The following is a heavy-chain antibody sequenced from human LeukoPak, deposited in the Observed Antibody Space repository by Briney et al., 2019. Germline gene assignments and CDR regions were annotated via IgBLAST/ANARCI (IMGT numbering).Heavy chain of an antibody. J-gene: IGHJ4*02. CDR2: ISSSGSTI. D-gene: IGHD3-10*01. CDR3: ARGLYGSGKYYFDY. V-gene: IGHV3-48*03. CDR1: GFTFSSYE. Sequence: GGSLRLSCAASGFTFSSYEMNWVRQAPGKGLEWVSYISSSGSTIYYADSVKGRFTISRDNSKNTLYLQMSSLRAEDTAVYYCARGLYGSGKYYFDYWGQGTLVTVSS.